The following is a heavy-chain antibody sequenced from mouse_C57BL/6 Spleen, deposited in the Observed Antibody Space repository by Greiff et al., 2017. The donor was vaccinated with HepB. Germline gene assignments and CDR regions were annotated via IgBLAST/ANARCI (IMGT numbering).Heavy chain of an antibody. V-gene: IGHV1-55*01. Sequence: QVQLQPGAELVKPGASVKMSCKASGYTFTSYWITWVKQRPGQGLEWIGDIYPGSGSTNYNEKFKSKATLTVDTSSSTAYMQLSSLTSEDSAVYYCARGDYYGSSYDYWGQGTTLTVSS. J-gene: IGHJ2*01. CDR2: IYPGSGST. CDR3: ARGDYYGSSYDY. D-gene: IGHD1-1*01. CDR1: GYTFTSYW.